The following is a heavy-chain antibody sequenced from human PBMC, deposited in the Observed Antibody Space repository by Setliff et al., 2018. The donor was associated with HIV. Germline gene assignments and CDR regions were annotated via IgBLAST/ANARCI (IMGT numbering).Heavy chain of an antibody. D-gene: IGHD3-3*01. V-gene: IGHV4-61*05. Sequence: PSETLSLTCTVSAGSIRSSTYYWAWIRQPPGKGLEWIGYIYIYNSGSTNYNPSLTSRVTISVDTSRNQFSLKLTSVTAADTAIYYCARGVNFDYWGQGTVVTVSS. CDR1: AGSIRSSTYY. CDR2: IYIYNSGST. J-gene: IGHJ4*03. CDR3: ARGVNFDY.